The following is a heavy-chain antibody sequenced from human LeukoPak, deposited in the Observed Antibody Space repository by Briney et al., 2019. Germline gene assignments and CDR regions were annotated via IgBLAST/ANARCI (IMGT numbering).Heavy chain of an antibody. CDR2: ISNNGGYT. CDR3: AKQLGYCCDGTCSFPY. J-gene: IGHJ4*02. D-gene: IGHD2-15*01. Sequence: GGSLRLSCAPSGFTFSSSAMSWVRQAPGKGLEWVSAISNNGGYTYYADSVQGRFTISRDNSKSTLCPQMNSLRAEDTAVYYCAKQLGYCCDGTCSFPYWGQGTLVTVSS. V-gene: IGHV3-23*01. CDR1: GFTFSSSA.